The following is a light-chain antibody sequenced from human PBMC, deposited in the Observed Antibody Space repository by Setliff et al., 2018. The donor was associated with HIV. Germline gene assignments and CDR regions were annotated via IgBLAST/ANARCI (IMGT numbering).Light chain of an antibody. CDR1: HSNIGTNT. CDR2: SDH. Sequence: QSVLTQPPSASGTPGQRVTISCSGSHSNIGTNTVTWYQQLPGTAPKLLIYSDHQRPSGVPDRFSASKSGTSASLAISGLQSEDEADYYCVSWDDSPVFGGGTKVNVL. CDR3: VSWDDSPV. V-gene: IGLV1-44*01. J-gene: IGLJ3*02.